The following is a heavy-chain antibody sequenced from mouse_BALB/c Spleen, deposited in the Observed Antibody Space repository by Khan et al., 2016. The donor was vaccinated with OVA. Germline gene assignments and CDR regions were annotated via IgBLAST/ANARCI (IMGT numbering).Heavy chain of an antibody. CDR2: IWGDGST. J-gene: IGHJ3*01. CDR1: GFSLTGYG. D-gene: IGHD1-1*01. CDR3: ARDRYYYGRGLAY. Sequence: QVQLKQSGPGLVAPSQSLSITCTVSGFSLTGYGVNWVRQPPGKGLEWLGMIWGDGSTDYNSALTSRLSISKDNSKSQVFLKMNSLQTDDTARYYCARDRYYYGRGLAYWGQGTLVTVSA. V-gene: IGHV2-6-7*01.